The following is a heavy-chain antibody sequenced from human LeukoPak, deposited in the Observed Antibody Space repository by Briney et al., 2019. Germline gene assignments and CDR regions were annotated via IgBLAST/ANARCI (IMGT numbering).Heavy chain of an antibody. J-gene: IGHJ4*02. D-gene: IGHD3-10*01. CDR2: INHSGST. CDR3: ARRLRHYYGSGSSDAWFDY. V-gene: IGHV4-34*01. Sequence: PSETLSLTCAVYGGSFSGYYWSWIRQPPGKGLEWIGEINHSGSTNYNPSLKSRVTISVDTSKNQFSLKLSSVTAADTAVYYCARRLRHYYGSGSSDAWFDYWGQGTLVTVSS. CDR1: GGSFSGYY.